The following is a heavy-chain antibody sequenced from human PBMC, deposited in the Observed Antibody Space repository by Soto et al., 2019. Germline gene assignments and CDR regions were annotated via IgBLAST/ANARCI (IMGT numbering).Heavy chain of an antibody. CDR2: IYYSGST. CDR1: GGSISSYY. D-gene: IGHD2-15*01. Sequence: PSETLSLTCTVSGGSISSYYWSWIRQPPGKGLEWIGYIYYSGSTNYNPSLKSRVTISVDTSKNQFSLKLSSVTAADTAVYYCGSLYCSGGSCYNYYYMDVSGKGTTVTVSS. CDR3: GSLYCSGGSCYNYYYMDV. V-gene: IGHV4-59*01. J-gene: IGHJ6*03.